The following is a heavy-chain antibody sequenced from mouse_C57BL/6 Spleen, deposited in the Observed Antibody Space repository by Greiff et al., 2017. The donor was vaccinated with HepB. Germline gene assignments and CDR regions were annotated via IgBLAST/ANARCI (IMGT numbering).Heavy chain of an antibody. V-gene: IGHV1-50*01. D-gene: IGHD1-1*01. CDR3: ARRGLRETMDY. J-gene: IGHJ4*01. Sequence: QVQLQQPGAELVKPGASVKLSCKASGYTFTSYWMQWVKQRPGQGLEWIGEIDPSDSYTNYNQKFKGKATLTVDTSSSTAYMQLSSLTSEDSAVYYCARRGLRETMDYWGQGTSGTVSS. CDR1: GYTFTSYW. CDR2: IDPSDSYT.